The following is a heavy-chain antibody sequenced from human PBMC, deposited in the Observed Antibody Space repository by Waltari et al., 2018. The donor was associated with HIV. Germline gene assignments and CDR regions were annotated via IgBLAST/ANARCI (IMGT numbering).Heavy chain of an antibody. Sequence: EVQLVESGGGLVQRGGSLRLSCAASGFPFSTYSMHWVRQAPGKGLEWVSYISSTNTIYYADSVKGRFTISRDNAKNSLYLQMNSLRAEDTAVYYCARERYSSSYFGYWGQGTLVTVSS. CDR3: ARERYSSSYFGY. CDR2: ISSTNTI. CDR1: GFPFSTYS. D-gene: IGHD6-6*01. J-gene: IGHJ4*02. V-gene: IGHV3-48*04.